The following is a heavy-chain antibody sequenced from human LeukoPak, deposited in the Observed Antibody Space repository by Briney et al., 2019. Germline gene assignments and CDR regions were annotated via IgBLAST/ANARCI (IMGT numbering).Heavy chain of an antibody. CDR3: ALGGYFDY. CDR1: GFIFSNYA. J-gene: IGHJ4*02. CDR2: ISGSGDST. V-gene: IGHV3-23*01. D-gene: IGHD3-16*01. Sequence: GGSLRLSCAASGFIFSNYAMSWVRQAPGKGLEWVSGISGSGDSTYYVDSVKGRFTISRDNSKNTLYLQMNSLRAEDTAVYYCALGGYFDYWGQGTLVTVSS.